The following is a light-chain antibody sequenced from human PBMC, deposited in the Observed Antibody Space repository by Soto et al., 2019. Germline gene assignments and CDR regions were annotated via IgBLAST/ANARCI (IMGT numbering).Light chain of an antibody. Sequence: DIQLTQSPSFLSASVGARVTITCRASQDISNYLAWYQQKPGKAPKFLIYGTSTLQSGVPSRFSGSGSGTEFTLTISSLQPEDFATYCCQQVKSYPLTVGGGTKVEIK. CDR1: QDISNY. CDR3: QQVKSYPLT. J-gene: IGKJ4*01. CDR2: GTS. V-gene: IGKV1-9*01.